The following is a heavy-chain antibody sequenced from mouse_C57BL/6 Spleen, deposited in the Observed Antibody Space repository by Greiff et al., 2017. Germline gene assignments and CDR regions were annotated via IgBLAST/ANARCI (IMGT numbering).Heavy chain of an antibody. J-gene: IGHJ4*01. CDR3: ARSQGYDGRGWHAMDY. D-gene: IGHD2-2*01. CDR1: GYTFTSYW. V-gene: IGHV1-52*01. Sequence: QVQLQQPGAELVRPGSSVKLSCKASGYTFTSYWMHWVKQRPIQGLEWIGNIDPSDSETHYNQKFKDKATLTVDKSSSTAYMQLSSLTSEDSAVYYCARSQGYDGRGWHAMDYWGQGTSVTVSS. CDR2: IDPSDSET.